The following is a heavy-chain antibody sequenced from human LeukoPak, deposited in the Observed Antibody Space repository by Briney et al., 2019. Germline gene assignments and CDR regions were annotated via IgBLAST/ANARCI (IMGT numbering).Heavy chain of an antibody. J-gene: IGHJ4*02. CDR2: IYSGGGT. Sequence: GGSLRLSCAASGFTVNSNYMSWVRQAPGKGLEWVSVIYSGGGTFYADSVKGRFTISRDNSKNTLYLRMNSLRAEDTAVYYCARDSTAAGIFDYWGQGTLVTVSS. CDR3: ARDSTAAGIFDY. D-gene: IGHD6-13*01. V-gene: IGHV3-53*01. CDR1: GFTVNSNY.